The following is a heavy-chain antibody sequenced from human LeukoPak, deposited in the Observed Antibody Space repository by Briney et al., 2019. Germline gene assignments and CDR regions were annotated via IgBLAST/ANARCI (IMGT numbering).Heavy chain of an antibody. J-gene: IGHJ4*02. CDR1: GFTFDDYG. Sequence: GGSLRLSCAASGFTFDDYGMSWVRHAPGKGLEWVSGINWSGGSTGYADSVKGRFTISRDNAKNSLYLQMNSLRAEDTALYHCARGSGSSSWYAAFDYWGQGTLVTVSS. V-gene: IGHV3-20*01. CDR2: INWSGGST. D-gene: IGHD6-13*01. CDR3: ARGSGSSSWYAAFDY.